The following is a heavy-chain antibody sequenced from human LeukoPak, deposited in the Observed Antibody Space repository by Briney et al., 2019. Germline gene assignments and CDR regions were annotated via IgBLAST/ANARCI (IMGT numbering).Heavy chain of an antibody. Sequence: GGSLRLSCAASGFTFSSYSMNWVRQAPGKGLEWVPSISSSSSYIYYADSVKGRFTISRDNAKNSLYLQMNSLISEDTAVYYCERDLYYHNSGYPITIWGQGKMVTVSS. J-gene: IGHJ3*02. V-gene: IGHV3-21*01. CDR3: ERDLYYHNSGYPITI. CDR1: GFTFSSYS. D-gene: IGHD3-22*01. CDR2: ISSSSSYI.